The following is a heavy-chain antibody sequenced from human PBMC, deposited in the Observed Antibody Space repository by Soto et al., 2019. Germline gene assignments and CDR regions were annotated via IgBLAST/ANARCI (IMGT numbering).Heavy chain of an antibody. V-gene: IGHV1-46*01. J-gene: IGHJ6*02. CDR3: ARDRDTAMEYYYYYGMDV. CDR2: INPSGGST. D-gene: IGHD5-18*01. Sequence: ASVKVSCTASGYTFTSYYMHWVRQAPGQGLEWMGIINPSGGSTSYAQKFQGRATMTRDTSTSTVYMELSSLRSEDTAVYYCARDRDTAMEYYYYYGMDVWGQGTTVTVSS. CDR1: GYTFTSYY.